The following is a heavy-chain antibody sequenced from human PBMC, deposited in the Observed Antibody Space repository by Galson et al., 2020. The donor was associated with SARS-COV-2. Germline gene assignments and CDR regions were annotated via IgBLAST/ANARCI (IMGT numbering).Heavy chain of an antibody. Sequence: QAGGSLRLSCAASGFTFSSYGMHWVRQAPGKGLEWVAVIWYDGSNKYYADSVKGRFTISRDNSKNTLYLQMNSLRAEDTAVYYCARDLPHEDYDSSGYYPFDYWGQGTLVTVFS. J-gene: IGHJ4*02. D-gene: IGHD3-22*01. CDR2: IWYDGSNK. V-gene: IGHV3-33*01. CDR3: ARDLPHEDYDSSGYYPFDY. CDR1: GFTFSSYG.